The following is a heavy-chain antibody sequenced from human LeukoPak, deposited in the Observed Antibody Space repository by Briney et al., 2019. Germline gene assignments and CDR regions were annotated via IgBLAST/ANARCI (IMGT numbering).Heavy chain of an antibody. CDR2: IYYSGST. CDR3: ATHPLMRARYYFDY. CDR1: GGSISSGSYY. J-gene: IGHJ4*02. Sequence: SETLSLTCTVSGGSISSGSYYWGWIRQSPGKGLEWIGSIYYSGSTYYNPSLKSRVTISMDTSKNQFSLKLSSVSAADAAVYYCATHPLMRARYYFDYWGQGTLVTVSS. V-gene: IGHV4-39*01.